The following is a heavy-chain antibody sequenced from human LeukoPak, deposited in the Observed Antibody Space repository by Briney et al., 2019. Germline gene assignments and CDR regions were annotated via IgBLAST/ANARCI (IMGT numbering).Heavy chain of an antibody. CDR3: ARALIAVVNGWFDP. CDR1: GGSISSYY. J-gene: IGHJ5*02. V-gene: IGHV4-59*01. Sequence: PSETLSLTCTVSGGSISSYYWSWIRQPPGKGLEWIGYIYNSGSTNYNPSLKSRVTISVDTSKNQFSLKLSSVTAADTAVYYCARALIAVVNGWFDPWGQGTLVTVSS. CDR2: IYNSGST. D-gene: IGHD3-22*01.